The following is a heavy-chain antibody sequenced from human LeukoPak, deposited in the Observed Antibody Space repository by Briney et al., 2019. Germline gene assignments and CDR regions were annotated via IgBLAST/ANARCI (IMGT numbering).Heavy chain of an antibody. J-gene: IGHJ4*02. CDR2: ISSSSSYI. CDR1: GFTFSSYS. V-gene: IGHV3-21*04. Sequence: GGSLRLSCAASGFTFSSYSMNWVRQAPGKGLEGVSSISSSSSYIYYADSVKDRFTISRDNAKNSLYLQMNSLRVEDTAVYYCAKALYGDYLTDYWGQGTLVSVSS. D-gene: IGHD4-17*01. CDR3: AKALYGDYLTDY.